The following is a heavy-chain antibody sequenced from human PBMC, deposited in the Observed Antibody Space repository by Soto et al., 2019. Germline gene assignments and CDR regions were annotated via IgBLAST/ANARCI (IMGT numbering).Heavy chain of an antibody. J-gene: IGHJ4*02. D-gene: IGHD3-22*01. CDR2: TYYRSKWYT. Sequence: QSQTLSLTCAISGDSVSSNSAAWDWLRQSPSRGLEWLGRTYYRSKWYTDYAVSVTSRITINPDTSENQFSLHLNSVTPEDTAVYYCAREAYNSRSHFDYWGQGTLVTVSS. CDR1: GDSVSSNSAA. CDR3: AREAYNSRSHFDY. V-gene: IGHV6-1*01.